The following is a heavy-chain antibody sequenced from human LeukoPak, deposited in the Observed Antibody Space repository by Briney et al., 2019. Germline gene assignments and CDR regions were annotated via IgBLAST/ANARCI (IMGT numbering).Heavy chain of an antibody. Sequence: GGSLRLSCAASGFTFSSYWMHWVRQAPGKGLEWVANIKQDGREKYYVDSVKGRFTISRDNAKNSLYLQMNNLRAEDTAVYYCAKRGYCSVASCSQTPYYFDHWGQGTLVTVSS. CDR3: AKRGYCSVASCSQTPYYFDH. J-gene: IGHJ4*02. D-gene: IGHD2-15*01. CDR2: IKQDGREK. CDR1: GFTFSSYW. V-gene: IGHV3-7*03.